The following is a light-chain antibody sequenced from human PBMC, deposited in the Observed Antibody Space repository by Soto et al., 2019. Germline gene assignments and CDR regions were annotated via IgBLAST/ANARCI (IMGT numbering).Light chain of an antibody. CDR3: NSYLTSTVA. CDR1: SGDVGTYDY. Sequence: QSALTQPASVSGSLGQSITISCTGTSGDVGTYDYVSWYQQHPGKAPKLMIFDVSSRPSGFSTRFSGSKSGNTASLTISGLEAEDEADYYCNSYLTSTVAFGGGTKVTVL. CDR2: DVS. V-gene: IGLV2-14*03. J-gene: IGLJ2*01.